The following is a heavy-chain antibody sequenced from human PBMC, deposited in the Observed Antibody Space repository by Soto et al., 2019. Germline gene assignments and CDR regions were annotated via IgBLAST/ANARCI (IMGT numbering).Heavy chain of an antibody. D-gene: IGHD6-13*01. CDR2: IYPGDSDT. CDR3: ARRIAAAGDYYYYGMDV. J-gene: IGHJ6*02. V-gene: IGHV5-51*01. Sequence: PGESLKISCKGSGYRFTSYWIGWVRQMPGKGLEWMGIIYPGDSDTRYSPSFQGQVTISADKSISTAYLQWSSLKASDTAMYYCARRIAAAGDYYYYGMDVWGQGTTVTVSS. CDR1: GYRFTSYW.